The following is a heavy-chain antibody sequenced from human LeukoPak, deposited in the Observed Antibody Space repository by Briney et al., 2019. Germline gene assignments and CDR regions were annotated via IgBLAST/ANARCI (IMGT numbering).Heavy chain of an antibody. CDR1: GGSISSGLYY. CDR2: IYTSGST. D-gene: IGHD7-27*01. V-gene: IGHV4-61*02. J-gene: IGHJ4*02. CDR3: ARKRPWGLSRYFDY. Sequence: SETLSLTCTVSGGSISSGLYYWSWLRQPAGKGLEWIGRIYTSGSTNYNPSLKSRVTISLDTSKNQFSLKLSSVTAADTAVYYCARKRPWGLSRYFDYWGQGTLVTVSS.